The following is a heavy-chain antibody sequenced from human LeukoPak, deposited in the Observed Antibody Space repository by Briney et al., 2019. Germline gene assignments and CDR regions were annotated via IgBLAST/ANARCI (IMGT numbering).Heavy chain of an antibody. CDR1: GGSLSTHH. Sequence: PSETLSLTCVVSGGSLSTHHWSWIRQSPGGGLEWIGYISDSGSTNYNPSLKSRVTISVDTSKNQFSLMLSSVTAADTAVYYCARGYDSSAYYPFNYWGQGTLVIVSS. J-gene: IGHJ4*02. V-gene: IGHV4-59*11. CDR2: ISDSGST. CDR3: ARGYDSSAYYPFNY. D-gene: IGHD3-22*01.